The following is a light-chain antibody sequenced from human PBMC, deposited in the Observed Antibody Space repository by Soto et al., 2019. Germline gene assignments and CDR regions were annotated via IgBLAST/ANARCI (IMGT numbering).Light chain of an antibody. CDR3: QQSFRVPYT. CDR1: QSSANY. CDR2: GAS. J-gene: IGKJ2*01. Sequence: DIQMTQSPSSLSASVGDRVTITCRASQSSANYLNWYQQTPGKAPKVLIYGASSLQSGVPSRFSGSGSGTDFTLTINSLQPEDFATYYCQQSFRVPYTFSQGTKLEIK. V-gene: IGKV1-39*01.